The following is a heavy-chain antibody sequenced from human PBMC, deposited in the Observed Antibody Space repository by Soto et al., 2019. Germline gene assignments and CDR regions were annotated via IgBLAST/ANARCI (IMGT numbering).Heavy chain of an antibody. Sequence: SETLSLTCAVSVGSISSGGYSWSWIRQPPGKGLEWIGYIYHSGSTYYNPSLKSRVTISVDRSKNQFSLKLSSVTAADTAVYYCARELTFGGVTNWFDPWGQGTLVTVSS. J-gene: IGHJ5*02. CDR3: ARELTFGGVTNWFDP. D-gene: IGHD3-16*01. CDR1: VGSISSGGYS. CDR2: IYHSGST. V-gene: IGHV4-30-2*01.